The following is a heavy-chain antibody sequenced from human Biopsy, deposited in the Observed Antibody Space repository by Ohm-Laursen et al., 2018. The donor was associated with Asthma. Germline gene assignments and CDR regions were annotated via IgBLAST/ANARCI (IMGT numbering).Heavy chain of an antibody. CDR2: INPNSGGT. Sequence: SEKASCKASGYTFIGCPIHWMRQAPGQGLEWMGRINPNSGGTNHAQKFQGRVTMTRDTSISTAYMEVSRLRSDDTAVYYCARGQKSAGDRWFDPWGQGTLVTVSS. CDR3: ARGQKSAGDRWFDP. J-gene: IGHJ5*02. V-gene: IGHV1-2*06. D-gene: IGHD6-13*01. CDR1: GYTFIGCP.